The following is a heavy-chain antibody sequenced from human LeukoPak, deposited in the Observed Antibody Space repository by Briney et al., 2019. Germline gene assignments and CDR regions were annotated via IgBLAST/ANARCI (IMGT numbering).Heavy chain of an antibody. CDR2: IYDSGGT. J-gene: IGHJ3*02. D-gene: IGHD2-15*01. CDR1: GASIRSGDYY. V-gene: IGHV4-30-4*01. Sequence: SETLSLTCTVSGASIRSGDYYWSWIRQPPGKGLEWIGYIYDSGGTYYNPSLKSRITISVDTSENRFSLKLSSVTATDTAVYYCARDCSGGSCYGAFDIWGQGTMVTVSS. CDR3: ARDCSGGSCYGAFDI.